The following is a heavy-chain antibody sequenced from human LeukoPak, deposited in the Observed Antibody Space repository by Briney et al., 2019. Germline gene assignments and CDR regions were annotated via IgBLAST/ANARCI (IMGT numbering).Heavy chain of an antibody. V-gene: IGHV4-34*01. CDR3: ARAGQWLVRSFDY. D-gene: IGHD6-19*01. CDR2: INHSGST. CDR1: GGSFSGYY. Sequence: SETLSLTCAVYGGSFSGYYWSWIRQPPGKGLEWIGEINHSGSTNYNSSLKSRVTISVDTSKNQFSLKLSSVTAADTAVYYCARAGQWLVRSFDYWGQGTLVTVSS. J-gene: IGHJ4*02.